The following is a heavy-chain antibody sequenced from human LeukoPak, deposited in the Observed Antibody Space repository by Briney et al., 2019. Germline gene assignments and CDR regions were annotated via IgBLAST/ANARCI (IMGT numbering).Heavy chain of an antibody. CDR3: ATGSGIASAGTDY. V-gene: IGHV5-51*03. Sequence: GESLKISCKGSGYSFTSYWIGWVHQMPGKGLEWMGIIYPGDSDTRYSPSFQGQVTISADNSISTAYLQWSSLKASDTAMYYCATGSGIASAGTDYWGQGTLVTASS. CDR1: GYSFTSYW. D-gene: IGHD6-13*01. CDR2: IYPGDSDT. J-gene: IGHJ4*02.